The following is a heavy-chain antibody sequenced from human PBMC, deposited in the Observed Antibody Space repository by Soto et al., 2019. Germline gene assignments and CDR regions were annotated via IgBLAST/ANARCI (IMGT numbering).Heavy chain of an antibody. Sequence: GGSLRLSCAASGFTFSSYAMSWVRQAPGKGLEWVSTISASGGSTYYADSVKGRFTISRDKSKSTLWLHMNSLRAEDTALYYCAKDFYTNSWATFDWWGQGTLVPVSS. D-gene: IGHD6-13*01. V-gene: IGHV3-23*01. CDR1: GFTFSSYA. J-gene: IGHJ4*02. CDR2: ISASGGST. CDR3: AKDFYTNSWATFDW.